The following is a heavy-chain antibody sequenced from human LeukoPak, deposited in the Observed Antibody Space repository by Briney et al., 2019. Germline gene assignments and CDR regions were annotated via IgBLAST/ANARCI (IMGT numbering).Heavy chain of an antibody. Sequence: SETLSLTCAVYGGSFSGYYWSWIRQPPGKGLEWIGEINHSGSTNYNPSLKSRVTISVDTSKNQFSLKLSSVTAADTAVYYCARGSERGSPSGYFDYWGQGTLVTVSS. J-gene: IGHJ4*02. CDR2: INHSGST. D-gene: IGHD3-16*01. V-gene: IGHV4-34*01. CDR3: ARGSERGSPSGYFDY. CDR1: GGSFSGYY.